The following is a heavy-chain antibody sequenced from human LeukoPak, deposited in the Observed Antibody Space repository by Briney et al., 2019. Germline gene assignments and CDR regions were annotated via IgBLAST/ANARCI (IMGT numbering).Heavy chain of an antibody. CDR2: INPNSGGT. D-gene: IGHD2-15*01. V-gene: IGHV1-2*02. CDR3: AREGLLYDAFDI. CDR1: GYTFTNYY. J-gene: IGHJ3*02. Sequence: GASVKVSCKTSGYTFTNYYMHWVRQAPGQGLECMGWINPNSGGTNYAQKFQGRVTMTRDTSISTAYMELSRLRSDDTAVYYCAREGLLYDAFDIWGQGTMVTVSS.